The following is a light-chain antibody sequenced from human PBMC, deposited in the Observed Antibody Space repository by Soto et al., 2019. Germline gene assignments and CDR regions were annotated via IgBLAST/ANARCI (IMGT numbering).Light chain of an antibody. J-gene: IGKJ2*01. Sequence: EIVLTQSPATLSLSPGERATLSCRASQSVSSYLAWYQQKPGQAPRLLIYDASNRATGIPARFSGSGSGTDFTLTISSLEHEDFAVYYCQQRSNWTPYTFGQGTKLEIK. CDR3: QQRSNWTPYT. CDR1: QSVSSY. CDR2: DAS. V-gene: IGKV3-11*01.